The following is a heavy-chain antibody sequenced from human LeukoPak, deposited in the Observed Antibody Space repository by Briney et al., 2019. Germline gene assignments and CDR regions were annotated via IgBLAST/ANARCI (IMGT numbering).Heavy chain of an antibody. CDR2: IYSGGET. CDR3: VRDYSNFVQGD. V-gene: IGHV4-39*02. CDR1: GDSISSSHYY. J-gene: IGHJ4*02. D-gene: IGHD4-11*01. Sequence: PSETLSLTCTVSGDSISSSHYYWGWIRQSPGKGLEWIGSIYSGGETHYNPSLNSRVTIFLDTSKNRFSLNLISVSATDTAVYYCVRDYSNFVQGDWGQGTLVTVSS.